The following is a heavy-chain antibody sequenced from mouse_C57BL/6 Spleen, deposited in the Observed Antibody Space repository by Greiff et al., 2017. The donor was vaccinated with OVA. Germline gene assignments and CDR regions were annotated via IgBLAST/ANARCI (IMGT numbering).Heavy chain of an antibody. Sequence: EVQLQQSGPELVKPGASVQISCKASGYTFTDYYMNWVKQSHGKSLEWIGDINPNNGGTSYTQKFKGKATLTVDKSSSTAYMELRSLTSEDSAVYYCARGSGKDYFDYWGQGTTLTVSS. D-gene: IGHD1-3*01. V-gene: IGHV1-26*01. CDR3: ARGSGKDYFDY. CDR1: GYTFTDYY. CDR2: INPNNGGT. J-gene: IGHJ2*01.